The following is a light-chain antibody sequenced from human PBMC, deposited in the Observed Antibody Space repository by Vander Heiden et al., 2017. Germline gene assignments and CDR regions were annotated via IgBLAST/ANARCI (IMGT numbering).Light chain of an antibody. J-gene: IGKJ4*01. Sequence: DIQMTQSPSTLSASVGDRVTITCRASQNIRNWLAWYQQKPGKAPNLLIYDASTLETGVPSRFSGSGSGTEFTLTISSLQPDDFATFYCQQDNSKSPSFGGGTKLEIK. CDR2: DAS. CDR3: QQDNSKSPS. V-gene: IGKV1-5*01. CDR1: QNIRNW.